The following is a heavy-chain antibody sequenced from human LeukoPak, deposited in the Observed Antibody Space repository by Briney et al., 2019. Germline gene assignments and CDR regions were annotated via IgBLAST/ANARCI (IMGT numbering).Heavy chain of an antibody. CDR3: ARTIMENFYYYYYGMDV. J-gene: IGHJ6*02. D-gene: IGHD3-16*01. Sequence: KPSETLSLTCTVSGGPISSYYWSWIRQPAGKGLEWIGRIYTSGSTNYNPSLKSRVTMSVDTSKSQFSLKLSSVTAADTAVYYCARTIMENFYYYYYGMDVWGQGTTVTGSS. CDR2: IYTSGST. V-gene: IGHV4-4*07. CDR1: GGPISSYY.